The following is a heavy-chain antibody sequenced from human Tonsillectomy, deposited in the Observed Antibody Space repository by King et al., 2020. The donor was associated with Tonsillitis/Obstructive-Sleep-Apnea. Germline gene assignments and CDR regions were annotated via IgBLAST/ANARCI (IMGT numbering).Heavy chain of an antibody. V-gene: IGHV3-30*18. CDR1: RFTLSSSG. J-gene: IGHJ5*02. D-gene: IGHD1-26*01. CDR3: AKDLSYTWSFDH. CDR2: ISSDGKNK. Sequence: VQLVESGGGVVQPGRSLRLACAASRFTLSSSGMHWVRRAPGKGLEWVAVISSDGKNKYYGDSVKGRFTISRDTSKNTLYLVMNSLRVEDTAVYYCAKDLSYTWSFDHWGQGTLVTVSS.